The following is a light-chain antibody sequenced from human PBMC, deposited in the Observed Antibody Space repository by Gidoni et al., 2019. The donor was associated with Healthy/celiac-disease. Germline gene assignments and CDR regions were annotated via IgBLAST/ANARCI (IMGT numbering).Light chain of an antibody. CDR3: QQYYSYPSLT. CDR2: AAS. Sequence: AIRMTQSPSSFSASTGDRVTITCRASQGISSYLAWYQQKPGKAPKLLIYAASTLQSGVPSRFSGSGSGTDFTLTISGLQSEDFATYYCQQYYSYPSLTFGGGTEVEIK. V-gene: IGKV1-8*01. CDR1: QGISSY. J-gene: IGKJ4*01.